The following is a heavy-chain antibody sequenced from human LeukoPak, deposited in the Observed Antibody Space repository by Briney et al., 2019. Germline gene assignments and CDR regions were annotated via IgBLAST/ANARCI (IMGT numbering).Heavy chain of an antibody. D-gene: IGHD3-16*02. V-gene: IGHV3-23*01. CDR1: GITLSNYA. J-gene: IGHJ4*02. Sequence: GGSLRPSCGVSGITLSNYAMSWVRQAPGKGLEWVAGLSGSAGGTTYADSVKGRFTNSRDNSKNTLFLQMDRLRAEDTAVYFCAKRGVVVRVFLVGFHREAYYFDSWGQGAQVTVSS. CDR3: AKRGVVVRVFLVGFHREAYYFDS. CDR2: LSGSAGGT.